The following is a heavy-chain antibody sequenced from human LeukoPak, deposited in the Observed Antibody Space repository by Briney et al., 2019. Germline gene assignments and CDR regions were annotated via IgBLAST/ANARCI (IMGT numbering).Heavy chain of an antibody. Sequence: ASVKVSCKASGYTFTSYAMNWVRQAPGQGLEWMGWINTNTGNPTYAQGFTGRFVFSLDTSVSTAYLQISSLKAEDTAVYYCAREYLQGLGYCTNGVCPHNPRYDYWGQGTLVTVSS. J-gene: IGHJ4*02. CDR1: GYTFTSYA. D-gene: IGHD2-8*01. CDR2: INTNTGNP. V-gene: IGHV7-4-1*02. CDR3: AREYLQGLGYCTNGVCPHNPRYDY.